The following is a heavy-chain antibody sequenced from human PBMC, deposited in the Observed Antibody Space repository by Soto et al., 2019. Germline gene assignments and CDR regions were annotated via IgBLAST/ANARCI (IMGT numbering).Heavy chain of an antibody. CDR3: ASESEDLISTFDY. CDR1: GFTFTRYS. V-gene: IGHV3-21*01. Sequence: EVQLVESGGGLVKPGGSLRLSCAASGFTFTRYSMNWVRQAPGKGLEWVSSISSTTNYIYYADSMKGRFTVSRDNAKNSVYMEMNSLSAEDTAVYYCASESEDLISTFDYWGQGTLVTVSS. CDR2: ISSTTNYI. J-gene: IGHJ4*02.